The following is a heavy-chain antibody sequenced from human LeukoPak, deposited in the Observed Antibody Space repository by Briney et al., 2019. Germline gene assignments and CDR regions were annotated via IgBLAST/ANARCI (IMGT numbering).Heavy chain of an antibody. Sequence: GGSLRLSCAASGFTFNKYAMSWVRQTPGKGLEWVSGISGSGGTTYYADSVKGRFTISRDNSKNTLYLEMNSLRAEDTAVYYCAKMTSMIVVVISDFDYWGQGTLVTVSS. CDR1: GFTFNKYA. J-gene: IGHJ4*02. V-gene: IGHV3-23*01. CDR2: ISGSGGTT. D-gene: IGHD3-22*01. CDR3: AKMTSMIVVVISDFDY.